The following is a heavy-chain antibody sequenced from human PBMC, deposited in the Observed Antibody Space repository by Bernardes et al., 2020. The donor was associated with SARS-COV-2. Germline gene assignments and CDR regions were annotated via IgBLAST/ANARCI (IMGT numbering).Heavy chain of an antibody. J-gene: IGHJ4*02. V-gene: IGHV3-64*02. D-gene: IGHD3-22*01. CDR3: ARLIGYYGDGGYGQ. CDR2: ISSDGGRT. Sequence: GGSLRLSCVVSGFTFSNYYMHWVRQAPGKGLEYVSVISSDGGRTYYADSVKGRFTISRDNSKNTLSLQMGGLRPEDTAVYYCARLIGYYGDGGYGQWGQGTLVTVSS. CDR1: GFTFSNYY.